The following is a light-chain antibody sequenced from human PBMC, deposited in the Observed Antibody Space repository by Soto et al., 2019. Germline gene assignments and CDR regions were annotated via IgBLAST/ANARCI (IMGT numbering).Light chain of an antibody. CDR2: EVS. V-gene: IGLV2-8*01. Sequence: QSVLTQPPSASGSPGQSVTISCTGTSSDVGAYNYVSWYQQHPGKAPKLMIFEVSKRPSGVPDRFSGSKSGNTASLTVSGLLTEDEADYYCSSYAGSNNLVFGGGTKLTVL. CDR3: SSYAGSNNLV. J-gene: IGLJ2*01. CDR1: SSDVGAYNY.